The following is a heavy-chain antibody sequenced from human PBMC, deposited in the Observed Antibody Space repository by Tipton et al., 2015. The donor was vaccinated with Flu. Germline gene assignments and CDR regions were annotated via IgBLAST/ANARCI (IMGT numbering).Heavy chain of an antibody. D-gene: IGHD3-10*01. CDR3: ARTPKDGGLYFDY. Sequence: LRLSCTVSGGSISSYYWSWIRQPAGKGLEWIGRIYTSGRSNYNPSLKSRVTMSVDTSKNQFSLKLSSVTAADTAVYYCARTPKDGGLYFDYWGQGTLVTVSS. J-gene: IGHJ4*02. CDR2: IYTSGRS. CDR1: GGSISSYY. V-gene: IGHV4-4*07.